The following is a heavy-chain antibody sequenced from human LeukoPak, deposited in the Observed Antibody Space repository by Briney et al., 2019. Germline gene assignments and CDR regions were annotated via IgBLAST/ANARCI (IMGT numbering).Heavy chain of an antibody. CDR1: GGSINSYC. CDR3: ARGRAAAEVY. Sequence: SETLSLTCTVSGGSINSYCWSWIRQPPGKGLEWIGYIYYSGSTNYNPSLKSRVSISVDTSKNQFSLKVSSVTPADTAVYYCARGRAAAEVYWGQGTLVTVSS. J-gene: IGHJ4*02. D-gene: IGHD6-13*01. V-gene: IGHV4-59*01. CDR2: IYYSGST.